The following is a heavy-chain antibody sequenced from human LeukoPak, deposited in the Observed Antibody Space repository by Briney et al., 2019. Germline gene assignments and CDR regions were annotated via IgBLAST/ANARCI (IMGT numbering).Heavy chain of an antibody. CDR1: GYSFTSYW. J-gene: IGHJ4*02. V-gene: IGHV5-51*07. Sequence: GQSLKTSCKGSGYSFTSYWIGWVHQIPGKGPDWMCIIYPRDSDTRYSPSFQGQVTISADKSISTAYLQWSSLKASDTAMYYCARPGLAYYYDSSGYYPFDYWGQGTLVTVSS. D-gene: IGHD3-22*01. CDR2: IYPRDSDT. CDR3: ARPGLAYYYDSSGYYPFDY.